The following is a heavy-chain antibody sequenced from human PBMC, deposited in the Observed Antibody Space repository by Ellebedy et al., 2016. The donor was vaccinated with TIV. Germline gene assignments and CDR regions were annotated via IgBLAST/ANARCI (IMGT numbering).Heavy chain of an antibody. Sequence: ASVKVSCXASGYTFTSYDINWVRQATGQGLEWMGWMNPNSGNTGYAQKFQGRVTMTRNTSISTAYMELSSLRSEDTAVYYCARMGPYSGSYYGRAWFDPWGQGTLVTVSS. CDR1: GYTFTSYD. V-gene: IGHV1-8*01. D-gene: IGHD1-26*01. CDR3: ARMGPYSGSYYGRAWFDP. J-gene: IGHJ5*02. CDR2: MNPNSGNT.